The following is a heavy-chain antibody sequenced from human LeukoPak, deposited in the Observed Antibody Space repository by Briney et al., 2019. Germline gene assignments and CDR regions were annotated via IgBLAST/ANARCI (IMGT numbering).Heavy chain of an antibody. CDR3: ARRGDNAYGLSD. D-gene: IGHD4-17*01. V-gene: IGHV5-51*01. CDR2: FYRGDSDA. Sequence: GESLKISCQGSGYSFSSYWIGWVRQRPGKGLECLGIFYRGDSDARYSQSFRGHVTFSVDESSNTAYLQWSSLTASDSAMYYCARRGDNAYGLSDWGQGTLITVSS. J-gene: IGHJ4*02. CDR1: GYSFSSYW.